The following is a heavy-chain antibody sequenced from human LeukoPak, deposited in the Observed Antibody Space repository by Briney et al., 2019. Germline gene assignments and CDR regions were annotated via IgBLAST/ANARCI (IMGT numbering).Heavy chain of an antibody. V-gene: IGHV3-23*01. D-gene: IGHD2-15*01. Sequence: GGSLRLSCAASGFTFSSYAMSWVRQAPGKGLEWASSISGSGGRTYNADSVKGRFTISRDNSKNTLYLQMSSLRAEDTAVYYCTKCAAGGGSCYGWYWGQGTLVTVSS. CDR2: ISGSGGRT. CDR3: TKCAAGGGSCYGWY. CDR1: GFTFSSYA. J-gene: IGHJ4*02.